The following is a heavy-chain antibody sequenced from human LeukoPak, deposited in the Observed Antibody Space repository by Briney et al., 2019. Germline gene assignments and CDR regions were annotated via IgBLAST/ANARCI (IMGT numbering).Heavy chain of an antibody. CDR3: AGIAAADLPDY. V-gene: IGHV1-2*02. Sequence: ASVXXSXXASXXXXTXYXMHXVRQAPGQGLEWMGWINPNSGGTNYAQKFQGRVTMTRGTSISTAYMELSRLRSDDTAVYYCAGIAAADLPDYWGQGTLVTVSS. D-gene: IGHD6-13*01. J-gene: IGHJ4*02. CDR1: XXXXTXYX. CDR2: INPNSGGT.